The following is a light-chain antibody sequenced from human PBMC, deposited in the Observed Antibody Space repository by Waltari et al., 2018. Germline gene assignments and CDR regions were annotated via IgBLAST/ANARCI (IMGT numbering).Light chain of an antibody. CDR2: GVT. V-gene: IGLV2-23*02. CDR1: TSDIGTHYH. Sequence: SALTQPASMSGSLGQAIPISCTGTTSDIGTHYHVSWYQQHPGRAPTLIIYGVTNRPSGVSSRFSGSKSGNTASLTISGLQAEDEADYYCCSYAVTNTYVFGTGTKVTVL. J-gene: IGLJ1*01. CDR3: CSYAVTNTYV.